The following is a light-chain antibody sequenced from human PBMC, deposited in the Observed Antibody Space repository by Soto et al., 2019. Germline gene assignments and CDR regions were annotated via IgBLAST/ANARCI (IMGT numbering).Light chain of an antibody. J-gene: IGKJ2*01. CDR2: GAS. V-gene: IGKV3-15*01. CDR3: QQYNKWPDT. Sequence: EIGMTQSPATLSVSPGERATLSCRASQSVSNNLAWYQQKPGQAPRLLIQGASTRATGVPARFSGSGSGTDFTLTISSLQSEDVEVYYCQQYNKWPDTFGQGTKVAIK. CDR1: QSVSNN.